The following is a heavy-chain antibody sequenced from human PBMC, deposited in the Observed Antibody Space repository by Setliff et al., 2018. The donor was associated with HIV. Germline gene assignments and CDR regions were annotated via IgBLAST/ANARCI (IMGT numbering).Heavy chain of an antibody. V-gene: IGHV4-39*07. CDR1: GGSISSSDYY. CDR3: ARLRITMIMMLNYFDY. Sequence: SETLSLTCTVSGGSISSSDYYWGWIRQPPGKGLEWIGSIYYTGRSFHNPSLKSRVTMSVDTSKNQFSLRLTSVTAADTAVYFCARLRITMIMMLNYFDYWGQGTLVTVSS. D-gene: IGHD3-22*01. J-gene: IGHJ4*02. CDR2: IYYTGRS.